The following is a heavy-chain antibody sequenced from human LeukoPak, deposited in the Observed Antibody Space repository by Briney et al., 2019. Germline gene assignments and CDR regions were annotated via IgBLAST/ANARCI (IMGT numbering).Heavy chain of an antibody. V-gene: IGHV3-13*05. CDR1: GFTFSSYD. Sequence: GGSLRFSCAASGFTFSSYDMNWVRQVTGKGLEWVSVVGTTGDPHYSGSVKGRFIISRENAKNSLYLQMNSLRAGDTAVHYCARGATFDYWGQGTLVTVSS. D-gene: IGHD1-26*01. J-gene: IGHJ4*02. CDR2: VGTTGDP. CDR3: ARGATFDY.